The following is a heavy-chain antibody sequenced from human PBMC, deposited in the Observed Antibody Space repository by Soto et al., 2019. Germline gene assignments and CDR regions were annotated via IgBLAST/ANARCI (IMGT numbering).Heavy chain of an antibody. Sequence: EVLLLESGGGLVQPGGSLRLSCAASGFTFSNYAVNWVRQAPGKGLEWVSTIYGGGDGTHYADSVKGRFTISRDNSKTTLYLQMNSLRAEDTAVYYCAKNRGHEPPYYSDSWGQGTLVTVSS. CDR2: IYGGGDGT. CDR1: GFTFSNYA. V-gene: IGHV3-23*01. CDR3: AKNRGHEPPYYSDS. J-gene: IGHJ4*02.